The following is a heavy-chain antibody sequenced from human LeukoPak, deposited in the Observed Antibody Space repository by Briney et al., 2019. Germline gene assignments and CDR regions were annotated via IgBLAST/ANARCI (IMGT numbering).Heavy chain of an antibody. V-gene: IGHV1-2*02. CDR2: IYPYTGAT. CDR3: ARDGPAQMVDFDY. Sequence: SVKVSCKASGYTFSGTGWYLYWLRQAPGQGLECMGCIYPYTGATHYAQKFQGRVAMTRDTSISTAYMELSRLRPDDTAVYYCARDGPAQMVDFDYWGQGTLVTVSS. J-gene: IGHJ4*02. D-gene: IGHD3-10*01. CDR1: GYTFSGTGWY.